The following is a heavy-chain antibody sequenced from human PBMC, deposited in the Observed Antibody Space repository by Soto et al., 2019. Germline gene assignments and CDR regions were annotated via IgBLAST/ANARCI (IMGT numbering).Heavy chain of an antibody. Sequence: PETLSLTCTVSGASISSYYWSWIRQPPGKGLEWIGYIYYSGSTNYNPSLKSRVTISVDTSKNQFSLKLSSVTAADTAVYYCARTPSGYSGYDLWDYYYYYMDVWGKGTTVTVSS. CDR3: ARTPSGYSGYDLWDYYYYYMDV. CDR2: IYYSGST. J-gene: IGHJ6*03. CDR1: GASISSYY. V-gene: IGHV4-59*08. D-gene: IGHD5-12*01.